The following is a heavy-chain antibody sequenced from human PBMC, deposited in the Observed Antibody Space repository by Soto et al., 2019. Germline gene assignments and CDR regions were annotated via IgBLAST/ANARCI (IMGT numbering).Heavy chain of an antibody. V-gene: IGHV1-69*08. D-gene: IGHD6-19*01. CDR1: GGTFSSYT. J-gene: IGHJ4*02. CDR3: AGDLSAVAGTVYFDY. Sequence: QVQLVQSGAEVKKPGSSVKVSCKASGGTFSSYTISWVRQAPGQGLEWMGRIIPILGIANYAQKFQGRITITADKSTSTAYMELSSLRSEDTAVYYCAGDLSAVAGTVYFDYWGQGTLVTVSS. CDR2: IIPILGIA.